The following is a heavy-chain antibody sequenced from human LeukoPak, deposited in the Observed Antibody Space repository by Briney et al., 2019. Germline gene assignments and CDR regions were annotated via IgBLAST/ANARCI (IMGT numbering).Heavy chain of an antibody. CDR1: GGSISSGDYY. V-gene: IGHV4-30-4*01. D-gene: IGHD6-19*01. Sequence: SETLSLTCTVSGGSISSGDYYWSWIRQPPGKGLEWIGYIYYSGSTYYNPSLKSRVTISVDTSKNQFSLKLSSVTAADTAVYYCARDRGLYSSGVFDYWGQGTLVTVSS. J-gene: IGHJ4*02. CDR2: IYYSGST. CDR3: ARDRGLYSSGVFDY.